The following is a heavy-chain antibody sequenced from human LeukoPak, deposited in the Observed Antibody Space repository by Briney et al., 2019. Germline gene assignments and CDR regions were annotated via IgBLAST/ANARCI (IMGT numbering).Heavy chain of an antibody. J-gene: IGHJ4*02. D-gene: IGHD3-10*01. Sequence: PSETLSLTCTVSGGSISSHYWSWIRQPPGKGLEWIGYIYYSGSTNYNPSLKSRVTISVDTSKNQFSLKLSSVTAADTAVYYCARHEYYYGSGSYSEFDYWGQGTLVTVSS. CDR2: IYYSGST. CDR3: ARHEYYYGSGSYSEFDY. CDR1: GGSISSHY. V-gene: IGHV4-59*08.